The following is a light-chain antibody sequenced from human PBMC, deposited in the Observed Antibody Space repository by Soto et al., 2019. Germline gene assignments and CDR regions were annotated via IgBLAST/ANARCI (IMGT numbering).Light chain of an antibody. V-gene: IGKV1-39*01. CDR2: AAS. CDR3: QQSYCTPLCT. J-gene: IGKJ2*02. Sequence: DIQMTQSPASLSASVGDRVSITGWAGQRITSYFHCYQRKPGEAPALLVYAASSLQNRGPSRFSGSGSGTDLNLTISSLQPEDGAPSYLQQSYCTPLCTFGQGTKVDIK. CDR1: QRITSY.